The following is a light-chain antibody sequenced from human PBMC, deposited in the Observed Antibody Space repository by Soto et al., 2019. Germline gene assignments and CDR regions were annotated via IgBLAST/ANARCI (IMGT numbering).Light chain of an antibody. CDR1: QDIRNW. CDR3: LQYYSYSWT. J-gene: IGKJ1*01. CDR2: AAS. V-gene: IGKV1-6*01. Sequence: ILMTRSPSSLSASVGDRVAISCRASQDIRNWLAWYQQKPGEAPKLLIFAASNLQSGVPSRFSGSGSVTDFTLAITGLQPEDFATYYCLQYYSYSWTFGQGTKVDIK.